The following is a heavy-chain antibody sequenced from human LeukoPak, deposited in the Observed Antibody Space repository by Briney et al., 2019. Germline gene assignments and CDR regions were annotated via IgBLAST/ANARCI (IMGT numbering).Heavy chain of an antibody. D-gene: IGHD1-26*01. J-gene: IGHJ4*02. V-gene: IGHV1-69*05. CDR3: ARVFVGHQAPPGYFDY. Sequence: SVKVSCKASGYTFTSYGISWVRQAPGQGLEWMGGIIPIFGTANYAQKFQGRVTITTDESTSTAYMELSSLRSEDTAVYYCARVFVGHQAPPGYFDYWGQGTLVTVSS. CDR1: GYTFTSYG. CDR2: IIPIFGTA.